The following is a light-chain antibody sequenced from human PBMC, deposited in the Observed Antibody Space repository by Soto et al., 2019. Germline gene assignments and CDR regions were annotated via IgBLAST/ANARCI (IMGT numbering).Light chain of an antibody. J-gene: IGKJ5*01. Sequence: VLTQSPGTLSLSPGERATLSCRASQSIGSNYLGWYQQKPGQAPRLLIYGAYYRATGNPDRFSGSGSGTDFTLTISRLEPEDFAVYYCQQYGTSVLISFGQGTRLEIK. CDR1: QSIGSNY. CDR2: GAY. V-gene: IGKV3-20*01. CDR3: QQYGTSVLIS.